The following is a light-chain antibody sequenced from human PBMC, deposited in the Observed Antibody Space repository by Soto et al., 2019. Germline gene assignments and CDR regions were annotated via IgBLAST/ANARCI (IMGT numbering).Light chain of an antibody. J-gene: IGKJ1*01. Sequence: DIQMTQSPSTLSASVGDRVSITCRASQSIERYLAWYQQKPGKAPNLLIYDASSLERGVPSRFSGRGAGTEFTLTISSLPPDDFATYYCQQFKSSTWTCGQGTKVEIK. V-gene: IGKV1-5*01. CDR3: QQFKSSTWT. CDR2: DAS. CDR1: QSIERY.